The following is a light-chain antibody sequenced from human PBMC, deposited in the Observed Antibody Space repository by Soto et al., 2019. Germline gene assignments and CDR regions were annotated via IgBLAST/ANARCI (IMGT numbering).Light chain of an antibody. CDR1: QGISGC. J-gene: IGKJ5*01. CDR3: QHMNSYTIT. CDR2: AAS. V-gene: IGKV1-9*01. Sequence: IQLTQSPSSLSASVRDRVTITCRASQGISGCLAWYQQKPGEAPNLLIYAASTVQSVVPTMCSSSSSRTDSTITISMLQQEDVATYYRQHMNSYTITFGQGTRLEIK.